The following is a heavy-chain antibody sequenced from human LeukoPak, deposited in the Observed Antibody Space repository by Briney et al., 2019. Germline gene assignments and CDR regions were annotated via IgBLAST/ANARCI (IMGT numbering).Heavy chain of an antibody. CDR2: ISSSSSYI. J-gene: IGHJ4*02. Sequence: GGSLRLSCAASGFTFSSYSMNWVRQAPGKGLKWVSSISSSSSYIYYADSVKGRFTISRDNAKKSLYLQMNSLRAEDTAVYYCARVKVGATTSDYWGPGTLVTVSS. CDR3: ARVKVGATTSDY. D-gene: IGHD1-26*01. V-gene: IGHV3-21*01. CDR1: GFTFSSYS.